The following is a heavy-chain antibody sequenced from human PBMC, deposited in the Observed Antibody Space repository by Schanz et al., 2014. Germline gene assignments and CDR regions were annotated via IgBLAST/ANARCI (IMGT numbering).Heavy chain of an antibody. CDR2: ISANDYDT. CDR1: GFAFSSFA. D-gene: IGHD1-26*01. CDR3: ARGPSGGVWELPDY. J-gene: IGHJ4*02. Sequence: EVFLVESGGGLVQPGGSLRLSCAASGFAFSSFALSWVRQSPGKGLEWVSAISANDYDTYYAPSVKGRFTVSRDNSKNTLYLQMNSLRGDDTAIYFCARGPSGGVWELPDYWGQGTLVTVSS. V-gene: IGHV3-23*04.